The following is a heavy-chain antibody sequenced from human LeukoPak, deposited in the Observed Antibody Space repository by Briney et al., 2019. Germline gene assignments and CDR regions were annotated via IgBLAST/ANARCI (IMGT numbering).Heavy chain of an antibody. V-gene: IGHV4-61*02. D-gene: IGHD1-26*01. CDR3: AREGVVPGSRGRAFDI. J-gene: IGHJ3*02. CDR2: LYTTGST. CDR1: GGSISSGSYF. Sequence: TSETLSLTCSVSGGSISSGSYFWSWIRQPAGKGLEWIGRLYTTGSTNYNPSLKSRVTISVDKSKNQFSLRLTSLTAADTAMYYCAREGVVPGSRGRAFDIWGQGTMVTVSS.